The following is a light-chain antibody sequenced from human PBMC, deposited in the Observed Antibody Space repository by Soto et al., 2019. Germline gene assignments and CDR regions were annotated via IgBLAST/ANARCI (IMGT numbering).Light chain of an antibody. V-gene: IGLV4-69*01. CDR2: VNNDGSH. Sequence: QPVLTPSPSASASLGASVKLTCTLRSGYSSYAIAWHRQQPEKGPRYLMKVNNDGSHIKGDGIPERFSGSSAGAGRYLTISSLQSEDEADYYCQTWGAGTHVAFGGGTTLTVL. CDR1: SGYSSYA. CDR3: QTWGAGTHVA. J-gene: IGLJ2*01.